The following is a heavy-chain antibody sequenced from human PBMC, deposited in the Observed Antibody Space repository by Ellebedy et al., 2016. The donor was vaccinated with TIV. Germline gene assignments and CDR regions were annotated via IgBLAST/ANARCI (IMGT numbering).Heavy chain of an antibody. J-gene: IGHJ4*02. CDR1: GITFSQYW. D-gene: IGHD3-10*01. CDR2: INQDGTVP. V-gene: IGHV3-7*01. Sequence: GESLKISCAASGITFSQYWMNWVRQAPGKGLEWLANINQDGTVPDYLDSLKGRFSISRDNAKNLLFLQLSSLRAEDTAVYYCARRSRGPSYYFDYWGQGALVTVSS. CDR3: ARRSRGPSYYFDY.